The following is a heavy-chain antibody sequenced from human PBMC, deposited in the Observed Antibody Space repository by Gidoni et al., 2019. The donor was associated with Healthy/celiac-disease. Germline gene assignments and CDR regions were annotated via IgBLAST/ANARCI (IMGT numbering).Heavy chain of an antibody. J-gene: IGHJ4*02. V-gene: IGHV3-23*01. CDR1: GFTFSSYA. CDR2: ISGSGGST. Sequence: EVQLLESGGGLVQPGGSLRLSCAASGFTFSSYAMSWVRQAPGKGLEWVSAISGSGGSTYYADSVKGRFTISRDNSKNTLYLQMNSLRAEDTAVCYCAPQGRGSYSFDYWGQGTLVTVSS. D-gene: IGHD1-26*01. CDR3: APQGRGSYSFDY.